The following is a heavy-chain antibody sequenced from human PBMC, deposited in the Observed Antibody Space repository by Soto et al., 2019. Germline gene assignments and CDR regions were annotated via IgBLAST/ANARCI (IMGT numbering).Heavy chain of an antibody. CDR1: GGTFSSYT. CDR3: ARGARGYSYGPEDY. D-gene: IGHD5-18*01. V-gene: IGHV1-69*02. Sequence: QVQLVQSGAEVKKPGSSVKVSCKASGGTFSSYTISWVRQAPGQGLEWMGRIIPILGIANYAQKFQGRVTITADKSTRTAYMELSSLRSEDTAVYYCARGARGYSYGPEDYWGQGTLVTVSS. J-gene: IGHJ4*02. CDR2: IIPILGIA.